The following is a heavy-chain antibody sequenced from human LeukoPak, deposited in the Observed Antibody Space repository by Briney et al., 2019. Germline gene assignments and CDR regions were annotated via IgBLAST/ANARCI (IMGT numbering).Heavy chain of an antibody. CDR2: IIPILGIA. V-gene: IGHV1-69*04. J-gene: IGHJ4*02. D-gene: IGHD3-16*01. Sequence: ASVKVSCKASGGTFSSYATSWVRQAPGQGLEWMGRIIPILGIANYAQKFQGRVTITADKSTSTAYMELSSLRSEDTAVYYCARDTRSYVDYWGQGTLVTVSS. CDR3: ARDTRSYVDY. CDR1: GGTFSSYA.